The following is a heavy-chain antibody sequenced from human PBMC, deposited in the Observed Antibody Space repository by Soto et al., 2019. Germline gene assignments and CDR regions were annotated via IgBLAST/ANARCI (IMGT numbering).Heavy chain of an antibody. CDR3: TRDRGEGYAT. Sequence: HGGPLNLSWVRSELPFRGSTRTWARTPHGKGLEWVSSISSSSSYIYQPASLKGRFTIYRDNAKNSVFLQMSSLRAEDTDVYYCTRDRGEGYATWGQGTLVTVSS. V-gene: IGHV3-21*01. D-gene: IGHD2-8*01. CDR1: ELPFRGST. CDR2: ISSSSSYI. J-gene: IGHJ5*02.